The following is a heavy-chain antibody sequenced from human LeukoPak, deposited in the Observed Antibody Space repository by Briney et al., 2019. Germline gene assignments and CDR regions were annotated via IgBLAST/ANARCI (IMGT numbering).Heavy chain of an antibody. CDR3: TRAYWIGFHFDS. J-gene: IGHJ4*02. D-gene: IGHD3-3*01. CDR2: IYYSGTT. V-gene: IGHV4-30-4*01. Sequence: SQTLSLTRSVSGGSISSGDYFWTWLRQPPGTGLEYIGYIYYSGTTYYNPSLKSRITMSVDMSANQFSLRLTSVSAADTAVYYCTRAYWIGFHFDSWGQGILVSVSS. CDR1: GGSISSGDYF.